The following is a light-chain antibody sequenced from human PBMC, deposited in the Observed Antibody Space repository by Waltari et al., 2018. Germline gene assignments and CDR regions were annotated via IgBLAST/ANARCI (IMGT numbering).Light chain of an antibody. CDR3: MQGTDWPRWT. J-gene: IGKJ1*01. CDR2: KGS. V-gene: IGKV2-30*02. CDR1: QSLVHSDGNTY. Sequence: DVVMTQSPLSLPVTLGQPATISCRSSQSLVHSDGNTYLSWFQQRPGQSPRRLIYKGSNRDSGVPDRFSGSGSGTGFTLKISRVEAEDVGVYYCMQGTDWPRWTFGQGTKVEIK.